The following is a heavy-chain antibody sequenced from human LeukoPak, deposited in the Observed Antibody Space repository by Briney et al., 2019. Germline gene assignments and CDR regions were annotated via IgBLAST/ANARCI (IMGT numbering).Heavy chain of an antibody. V-gene: IGHV1-18*01. J-gene: IGHJ6*03. Sequence: ASVKVSCKASGYTFTSYGISWVRQAPGQGLEWMGWISAYNGNTNYARKLQGRVTMTTDTSTSTAYMELRSLRSDDTAVYYCARGRYYDFWSGYSDYYYYMDVWGKGTTVTVSS. CDR3: ARGRYYDFWSGYSDYYYYMDV. CDR2: ISAYNGNT. CDR1: GYTFTSYG. D-gene: IGHD3-3*01.